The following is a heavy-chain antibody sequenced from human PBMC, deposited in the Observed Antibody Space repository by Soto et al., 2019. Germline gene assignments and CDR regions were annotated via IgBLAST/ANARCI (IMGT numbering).Heavy chain of an antibody. J-gene: IGHJ6*02. D-gene: IGHD3-9*01. V-gene: IGHV1-18*01. Sequence: ASVKVSCKASGYTFTSYGISWVRQAPGQGLEWMGWISAYNGETIYAQKFQGRVTMTEDTSTDTAYMELSSLRSEDTAVYYCATAYYDILTGYHYGMDVWGQGTTVTVSS. CDR1: GYTFTSYG. CDR3: ATAYYDILTGYHYGMDV. CDR2: ISAYNGET.